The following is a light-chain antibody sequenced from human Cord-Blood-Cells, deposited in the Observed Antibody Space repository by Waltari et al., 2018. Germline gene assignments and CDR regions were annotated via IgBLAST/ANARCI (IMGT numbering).Light chain of an antibody. CDR2: STS. CDR3: LLYYGGAQLV. CDR1: TGAATSGYP. V-gene: IGLV7-43*01. Sequence: QTVVTQEPSLTVSPGGTVTLTCPSSTGAATSGYPPNWFQQKHGQSPRALIDSTSNKHSWTPARFSGSLLGGKAALILSGVQPEDEAEYYCLLYYGGAQLVFGGGTKLTVL. J-gene: IGLJ3*02.